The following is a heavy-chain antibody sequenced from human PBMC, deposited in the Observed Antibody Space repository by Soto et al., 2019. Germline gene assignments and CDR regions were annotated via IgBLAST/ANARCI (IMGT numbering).Heavy chain of an antibody. CDR3: ARDQNYCSSNSCEAHYYYYGMDV. D-gene: IGHD2-2*01. CDR1: GFTFSSYG. Sequence: QVQLVESGGGVVQPGRSLRLSCAASGFTFSSYGMHWVRQAPGKGLEWVAVIWYDGSNKYYADSVKGRFTISRDNSKNTLYLQMNSLRDEDTAVYYCARDQNYCSSNSCEAHYYYYGMDVWGQGTTVTVSS. CDR2: IWYDGSNK. J-gene: IGHJ6*02. V-gene: IGHV3-33*01.